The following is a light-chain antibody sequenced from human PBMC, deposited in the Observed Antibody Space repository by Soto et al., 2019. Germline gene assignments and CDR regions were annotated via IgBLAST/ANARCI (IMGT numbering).Light chain of an antibody. CDR2: KAS. CDR1: QSISSW. V-gene: IGKV1-5*03. J-gene: IGKJ4*01. CDR3: QQYEAYPLT. Sequence: DIQLTRSPSTLSASVGDRVTITCRASQSISSWLAWYQQKPGKAPKLLVYKASSLESGVPSRFSGSGSGTELTLTISTLQPDDFATYYCQQYEAYPLTFGGGTKVEI.